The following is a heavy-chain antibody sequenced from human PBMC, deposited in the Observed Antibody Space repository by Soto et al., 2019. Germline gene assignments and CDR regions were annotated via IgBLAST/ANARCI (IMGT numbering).Heavy chain of an antibody. Sequence: QVQLVQSGADVKKPGSSVKVSCKASGDTFNFYTINWVRQAPGLGLEWMGRFYPILTMSNYAQKFEGRVRITADKSTSTAYMELSRLRAEDTAMYYCATSYGSGYRAFDFWGQGALVTVSS. CDR2: FYPILTMS. CDR3: ATSYGSGYRAFDF. V-gene: IGHV1-69*02. CDR1: GDTFNFYT. D-gene: IGHD3-10*01. J-gene: IGHJ4*02.